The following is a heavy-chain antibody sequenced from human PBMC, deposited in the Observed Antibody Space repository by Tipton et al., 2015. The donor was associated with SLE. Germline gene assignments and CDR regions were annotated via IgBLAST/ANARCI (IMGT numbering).Heavy chain of an antibody. D-gene: IGHD3-10*01. Sequence: LRLSCAASGFTFSSYAMHWVRQAPGKGLEWIGTTYYSGSTYYNPSLKSRVTISVDTSKNQFSLKLTSVTAADTAIYYCARDPWDGELSSFDYWGQGTLGTVSS. V-gene: IGHV4-39*07. CDR2: TYYSGST. CDR1: GFTFSSYA. J-gene: IGHJ4*02. CDR3: ARDPWDGELSSFDY.